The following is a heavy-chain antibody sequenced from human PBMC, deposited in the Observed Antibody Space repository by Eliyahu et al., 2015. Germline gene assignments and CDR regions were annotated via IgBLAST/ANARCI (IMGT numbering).Heavy chain of an antibody. V-gene: IGHV4-39*07. Sequence: QLQLQESGPGLVKPSETLSLTCTVSGDSISXDFYYWGWVRQPPGKGLEWVGTISSGGSAYYSPSLKSRVTISVDTSKNQFSLKLTSVTAADTAVYYCARDSRYGSARNCFDPWGQGTLVTVSP. CDR2: ISSGGSA. CDR1: GDSISXDFYY. D-gene: IGHD3-10*01. J-gene: IGHJ5*02. CDR3: ARDSRYGSARNCFDP.